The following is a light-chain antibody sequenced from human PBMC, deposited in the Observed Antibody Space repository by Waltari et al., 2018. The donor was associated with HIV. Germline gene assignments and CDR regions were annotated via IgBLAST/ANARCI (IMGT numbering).Light chain of an antibody. CDR2: ASS. Sequence: MTPSLYPLSASVEDRVTISCRASQDIKIGVAWYQQKPGKAPNILIYASSGLQSGVPSRFSGSGSGTVFTLTITSFQPDDSATYFCHQTNSFPLTFGGGTRVEV. CDR1: QDIKIG. CDR3: HQTNSFPLT. J-gene: IGKJ4*01. V-gene: IGKV1-12*01.